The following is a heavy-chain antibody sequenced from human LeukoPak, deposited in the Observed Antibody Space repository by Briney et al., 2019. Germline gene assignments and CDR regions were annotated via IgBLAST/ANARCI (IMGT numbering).Heavy chain of an antibody. CDR1: GFTFSSYE. V-gene: IGHV3-48*03. CDR3: ARDSYVWGSYRHFDY. CDR2: ISSSGSTI. D-gene: IGHD3-16*02. J-gene: IGHJ4*02. Sequence: GGSLRLSCAAPGFTFSSYEMNWVRQAPGKGLEWVSYISSSGSTIYYADSVKGRFTISRDNAKNSLYLQMNSLRAEDTAVYYCARDSYVWGSYRHFDYWGQGTLVTVSS.